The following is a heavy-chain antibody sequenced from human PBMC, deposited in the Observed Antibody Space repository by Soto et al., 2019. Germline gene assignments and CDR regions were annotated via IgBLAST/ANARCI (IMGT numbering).Heavy chain of an antibody. V-gene: IGHV3-33*01. CDR1: GFTFSRYG. Sequence: QVQLVESGGGVVQPGRSLRLSCSASGFTFSRYGMHWVRQAPGKGLEWVAVIWSDGSNKKYADSVKDRFTISRDNYKNTLYLQMTSLRAEDTAVYYCATDRGGSPFDYWGQGTLVTVSS. D-gene: IGHD1-26*01. J-gene: IGHJ4*02. CDR2: IWSDGSNK. CDR3: ATDRGGSPFDY.